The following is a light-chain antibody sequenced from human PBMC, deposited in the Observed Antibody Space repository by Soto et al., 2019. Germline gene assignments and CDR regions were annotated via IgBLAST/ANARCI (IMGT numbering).Light chain of an antibody. V-gene: IGKV3-15*01. J-gene: IGKJ1*01. Sequence: EIVMTQSPATLSVSPGERATLSCRASQSVSSDLAWYQQKPGQAPRLLMYGASTRATGVPVRFSGSGSGTEFTLTISSLQSEDFAVYYCQQYNNRRTFGQGTKVEIK. CDR2: GAS. CDR3: QQYNNRRT. CDR1: QSVSSD.